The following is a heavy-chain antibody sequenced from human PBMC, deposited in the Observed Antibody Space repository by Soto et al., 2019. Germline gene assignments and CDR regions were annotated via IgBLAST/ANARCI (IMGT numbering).Heavy chain of an antibody. D-gene: IGHD5-18*01. V-gene: IGHV4-31*03. CDR1: GGSISSGVYY. CDR2: IYYSGRT. Sequence: SETLSLTCTVAGGSISSGVYYWSWIRHHPGKGMEWIGYIYYSGRTYYNPSLKSRVTISVDTSKKQFSLKLSSVTAEDTAVYYCARDLWVSSHGTNGFDPWGPGTMVTVST. J-gene: IGHJ5*02. CDR3: ARDLWVSSHGTNGFDP.